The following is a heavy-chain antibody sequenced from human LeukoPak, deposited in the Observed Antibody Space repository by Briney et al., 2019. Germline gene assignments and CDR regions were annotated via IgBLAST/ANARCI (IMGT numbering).Heavy chain of an antibody. J-gene: IGHJ6*03. V-gene: IGHV3-21*01. CDR1: GFTFSSYS. Sequence: PGGSLRLSCAASGFTFSSYSMNWVRQAPGKGLEWVSSISSSSSYIYYADSVKGRFTISRDNAKNTLYLQMNSLRAEDTAVYYCAREFGESDPYYYYYYMDVWGKGTTVTISS. CDR2: ISSSSSYI. D-gene: IGHD3-10*01. CDR3: AREFGESDPYYYYYYMDV.